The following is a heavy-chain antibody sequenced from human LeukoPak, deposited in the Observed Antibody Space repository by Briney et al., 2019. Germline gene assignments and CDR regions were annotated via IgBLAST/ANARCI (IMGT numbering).Heavy chain of an antibody. CDR1: GYSISSGYY. CDR2: IYHSGST. V-gene: IGHV4-38-2*02. J-gene: IGHJ5*02. Sequence: SETLSLTCAVSGYSISSGYYWGWIRQPPGKGLEWIGSIYHSGSTYYNPSLKSRVTISVDTSKNQFSLKLSSVTAADTAMYYCARDLRTGKRNWFDPWGQGTLVTVSS. D-gene: IGHD1-1*01. CDR3: ARDLRTGKRNWFDP.